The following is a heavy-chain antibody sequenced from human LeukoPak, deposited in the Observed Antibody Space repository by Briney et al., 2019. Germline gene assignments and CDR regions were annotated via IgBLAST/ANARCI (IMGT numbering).Heavy chain of an antibody. CDR1: GGTFSSYA. Sequence: SVKVSCKASGGTFSSYAISWVRQAPGQGLEWMGGIIPIFGTANYAQKFQGRVTITADESTSTAYMELSSLRSEDTAVYYCASAYQLQGYYYYYMDVWGKGTTVTISS. V-gene: IGHV1-69*01. CDR3: ASAYQLQGYYYYYMDV. D-gene: IGHD2-2*01. J-gene: IGHJ6*03. CDR2: IIPIFGTA.